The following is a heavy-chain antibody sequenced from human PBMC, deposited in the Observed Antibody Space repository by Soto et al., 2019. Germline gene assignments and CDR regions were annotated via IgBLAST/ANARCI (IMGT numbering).Heavy chain of an antibody. J-gene: IGHJ5*02. V-gene: IGHV1-18*01. CDR3: ARDPHEFWTSYWFDP. Sequence: ASVKVSCKTSGYTFNTYGINWVRQAPGQGLELMGWISAYDGKTAYAEKFQGRVTLTTDTSTSTAYMELRSLRSDDTAIYYCARDPHEFWTSYWFDPWGQGTPVTVSS. CDR2: ISAYDGKT. D-gene: IGHD3-3*01. CDR1: GYTFNTYG.